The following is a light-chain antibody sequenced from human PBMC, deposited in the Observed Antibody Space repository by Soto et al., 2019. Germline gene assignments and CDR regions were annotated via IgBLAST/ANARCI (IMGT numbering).Light chain of an antibody. J-gene: IGLJ3*02. CDR1: SGHSSYI. V-gene: IGLV4-60*02. CDR3: ETWDSNTHSV. CDR2: LEGSGSY. Sequence: QPVLTQSSSASASLGSSVKLTCTLSSGHSSYIIAWHQQQPGKAPRYLMKLEGSGSYNTGSGVPDRFSGSSSGADRYLTICNLQFEDEADYYCETWDSNTHSVFGGGTKLTVL.